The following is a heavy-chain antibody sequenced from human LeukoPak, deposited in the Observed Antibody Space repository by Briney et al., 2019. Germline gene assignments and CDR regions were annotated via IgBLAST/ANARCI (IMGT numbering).Heavy chain of an antibody. D-gene: IGHD5-18*01. Sequence: GGSLRLSCAASGFTFSSYAMSWVRQAPGKGLEWVSAISGSGGSTYYADSVKGRFTISRDNAKDSLYLQMNSLRAEDTAVYYCARVRSGYSHENYFDYWGKGTTVTVSS. CDR2: ISGSGGST. J-gene: IGHJ4*03. V-gene: IGHV3-23*01. CDR3: ARVRSGYSHENYFDY. CDR1: GFTFSSYA.